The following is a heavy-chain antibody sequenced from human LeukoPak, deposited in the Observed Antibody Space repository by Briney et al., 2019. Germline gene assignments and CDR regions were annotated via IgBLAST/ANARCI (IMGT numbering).Heavy chain of an antibody. CDR2: IYYSGST. V-gene: IGHV4-30-4*01. D-gene: IGHD6-13*01. Sequence: SETLCLTCTVSGGSISSGDYYWSWIRQPPGKGLEWIGYIYYSGSTYYNPSLKSRVTISVDTSKNQFSLKLSSVPAADTAVYYCARLRGGGRSSSWYLGAFDIWGQGTMVTVSS. CDR1: GGSISSGDYY. CDR3: ARLRGGGRSSSWYLGAFDI. J-gene: IGHJ3*02.